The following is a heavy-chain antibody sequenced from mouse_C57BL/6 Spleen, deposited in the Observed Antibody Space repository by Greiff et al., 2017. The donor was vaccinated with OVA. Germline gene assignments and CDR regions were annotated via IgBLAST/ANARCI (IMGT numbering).Heavy chain of an antibody. J-gene: IGHJ2*01. V-gene: IGHV5-9-1*02. Sequence: EVMLVESGEGLVKPGGSLKLSCAASGFTFSSYAMSWVRQTPEKRLEWVAYISSGGDYIYYADTVKGRFTISRDNARNTLYLQMSSLKSEDTAMYYCTRETNWDVRGYFDDWGQGTTLTVSS. CDR2: ISSGGDYI. CDR1: GFTFSSYA. D-gene: IGHD4-1*01. CDR3: TRETNWDVRGYFDD.